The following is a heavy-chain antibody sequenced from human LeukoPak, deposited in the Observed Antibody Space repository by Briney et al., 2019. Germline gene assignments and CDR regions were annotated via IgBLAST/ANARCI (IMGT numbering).Heavy chain of an antibody. CDR2: IIPIFGTA. CDR1: GGTFISYA. J-gene: IGHJ4*02. Sequence: RASVTVSCKASGGTFISYAISWVRQAPGQGLEWMGGIIPIFGTANYAQKFQGRVTITADKSTSTAYMELSSLRSEDTAVYYCARAEIVVVPAAMDYWGQGTLVTVSS. D-gene: IGHD2-2*01. CDR3: ARAEIVVVPAAMDY. V-gene: IGHV1-69*06.